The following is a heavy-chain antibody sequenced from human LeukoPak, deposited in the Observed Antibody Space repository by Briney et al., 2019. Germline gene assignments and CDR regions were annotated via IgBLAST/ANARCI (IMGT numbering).Heavy chain of an antibody. CDR1: GYSISSGYY. Sequence: SQTLSLTCTVSGYSISSGYYWGWIRQPPGKGLEWIGSIYHSGSTYCNPSLKSRVTISVDTSKNQFSLKLSSVTAADTAVYYCARDRREDNWNAGDAFDIWGQGTMVTVSS. V-gene: IGHV4-38-2*02. D-gene: IGHD1-20*01. CDR2: IYHSGST. J-gene: IGHJ3*02. CDR3: ARDRREDNWNAGDAFDI.